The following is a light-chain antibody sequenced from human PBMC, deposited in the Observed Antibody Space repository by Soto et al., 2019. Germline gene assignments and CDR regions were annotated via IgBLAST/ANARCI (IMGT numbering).Light chain of an antibody. CDR3: QVWDSSSDHVV. Sequence: SYELTQPPSVSVAPGKTARITCGGTNIGSKSVHWYQQKPGQAPVLVIDYDSDRPSGIPERSSGSNSGNTGTLTISRVEAGDEAEYYCQVWDSSSDHVVFGGGTKLTVL. CDR2: YDS. J-gene: IGLJ2*01. V-gene: IGLV3-21*04. CDR1: NIGSKS.